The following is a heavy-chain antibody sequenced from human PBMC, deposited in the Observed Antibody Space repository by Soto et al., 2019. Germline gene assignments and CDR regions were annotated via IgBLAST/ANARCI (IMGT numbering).Heavy chain of an antibody. CDR2: ISGGGGST. CDR1: GFTFSSYA. V-gene: IGHV3-23*01. J-gene: IGHJ4*02. D-gene: IGHD6-19*01. CDR3: AKDGSPWLVGLFDY. Sequence: GGSLRLSCAASGFTFSSYAMSWVRQAPAKGLEWVSGISGGGGSTYYADAVKGRFTISGDKSKNTLHLQMNSLRAEDTAIYYCAKDGSPWLVGLFDYWGQGTLVTVSS.